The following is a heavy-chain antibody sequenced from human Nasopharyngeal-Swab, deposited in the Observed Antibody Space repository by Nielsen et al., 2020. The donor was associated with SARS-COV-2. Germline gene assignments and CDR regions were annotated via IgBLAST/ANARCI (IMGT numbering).Heavy chain of an antibody. D-gene: IGHD3-10*01. CDR1: GFTFSSYE. CDR3: ARGSSEYYYYGMDV. J-gene: IGHJ6*02. CDR2: ISSSGSTI. V-gene: IGHV3-48*03. Sequence: GESLKLSCAASGFTFSSYEMNWVRQAPGKGLEWVSYISSSGSTIYYADSVKGRFTISRDNAKNSLYLQMNSLRAEDTAVYYCARGSSEYYYYGMDVWGQGTTVTVSS.